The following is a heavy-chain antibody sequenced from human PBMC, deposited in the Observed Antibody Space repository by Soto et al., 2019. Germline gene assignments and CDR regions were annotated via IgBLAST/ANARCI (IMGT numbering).Heavy chain of an antibody. V-gene: IGHV3-66*02. J-gene: IGHJ4*02. CDR3: ERDGRLGKGGW. CDR1: GFTVSSNY. CDR2: IYSGGST. D-gene: IGHD7-27*01. Sequence: GGSLRLSCAASGFTVSSNYMSWVRQAPGKGLEWVSVIYSGGSTYYADSVKGRFTISRDNSKTTLYLQMNSLRAEDTAVYYCERDGRLGKGGWGGQGTLVTVSS.